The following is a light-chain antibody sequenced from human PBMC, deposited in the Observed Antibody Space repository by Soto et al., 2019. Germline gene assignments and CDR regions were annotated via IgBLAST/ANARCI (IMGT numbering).Light chain of an antibody. CDR1: QSVSSSY. V-gene: IGKV3-20*01. CDR3: QQPGSSLFT. J-gene: IGKJ3*01. Sequence: EIVWTQSPGTLSLSPGERATLSCRASQSVSSSYLAWYQQKPGQAPRLLIYGASSRSTGIPDRCSGSGSGTDVPVTISRLEPEDFAVDYCQQPGSSLFTFGPGTKVDI. CDR2: GAS.